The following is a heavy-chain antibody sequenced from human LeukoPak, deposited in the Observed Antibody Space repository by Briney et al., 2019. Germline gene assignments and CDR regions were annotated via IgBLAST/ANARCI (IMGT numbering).Heavy chain of an antibody. CDR3: ARVNERDCTNGVCGGDTYYFDY. CDR1: GGTFSSYA. D-gene: IGHD2-8*01. V-gene: IGHV1-69*01. CDR2: IIPIFGTA. Sequence: GSSVKVSCKASGGTFSSYAISWVRQAPGQGLEWMGGIIPIFGTANYAQKFQGRVTITADESTSTAYMELSSLRSEDTAVYYCARVNERDCTNGVCGGDTYYFDYWGQGTLVTVSS. J-gene: IGHJ4*02.